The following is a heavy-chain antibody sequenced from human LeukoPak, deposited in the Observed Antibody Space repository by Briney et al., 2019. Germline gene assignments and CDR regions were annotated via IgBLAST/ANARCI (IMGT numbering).Heavy chain of an antibody. J-gene: IGHJ4*02. CDR2: IKSDGSSI. V-gene: IGHV3-74*01. D-gene: IGHD4-23*01. CDR1: GFAFSSYW. Sequence: GGSLRLSCAASGFAFSSYWMHWVRQPPGRGLVWVSRIKSDGSSIIYADSVKGRFTISRDNAENTLYLQMNSLRAEDTAVYYCARDLDYGGYSNFDYWGQGTLVTVSS. CDR3: ARDLDYGGYSNFDY.